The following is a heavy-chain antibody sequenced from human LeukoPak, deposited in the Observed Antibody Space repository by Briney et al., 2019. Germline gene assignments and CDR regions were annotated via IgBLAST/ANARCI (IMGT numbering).Heavy chain of an antibody. J-gene: IGHJ6*02. CDR3: ARTRYSSGWSPTYGMDV. V-gene: IGHV4-59*01. Sequence: ASETLSLTCTVSGGSISSYYWSWIRQPPGKGLEGIGYIYYSGSTNYNPSLKSRVTISVDTSKNQFSLKLSSVTAADTAVYYCARTRYSSGWSPTYGMDVWGQGTTVTVSS. D-gene: IGHD6-19*01. CDR1: GGSISSYY. CDR2: IYYSGST.